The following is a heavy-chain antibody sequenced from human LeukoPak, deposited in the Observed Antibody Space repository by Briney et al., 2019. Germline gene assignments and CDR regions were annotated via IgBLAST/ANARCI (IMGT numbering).Heavy chain of an antibody. J-gene: IGHJ3*02. CDR1: GFTFSSYA. V-gene: IGHV3-23*01. CDR2: ISGSGGST. CDR3: AKYYYDSSGSPDAFDI. Sequence: GGSLRLSCAASGFTFSSYAMSWVRQAPGKGLEWVSAISGSGGSTYYADSVKGRFTISRDNSKNTLYLQMNSLRAEDTAVYYCAKYYYDSSGSPDAFDIWGQGTTVTVSS. D-gene: IGHD3-22*01.